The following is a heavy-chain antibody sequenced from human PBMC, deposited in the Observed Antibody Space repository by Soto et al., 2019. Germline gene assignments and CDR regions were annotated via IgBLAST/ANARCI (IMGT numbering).Heavy chain of an antibody. J-gene: IGHJ4*02. CDR3: ALPYAGDPAGFDY. CDR2: VQGNGIGT. CDR1: GFTFSDYW. D-gene: IGHD2-21*02. V-gene: IGHV3-74*01. Sequence: PXGSLLLCFEASGFTFSDYWIHGVRQAPGRGLVWVSRVQGNGIGTNYADSVEGRFTISRDNAKNTVYLQMNGLRSGDTALYYCALPYAGDPAGFDYWGQGTLVTVSS.